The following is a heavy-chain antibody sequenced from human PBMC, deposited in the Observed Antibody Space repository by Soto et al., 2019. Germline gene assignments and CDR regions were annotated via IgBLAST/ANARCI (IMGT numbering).Heavy chain of an antibody. CDR3: ARERIIAAPAYGMDV. CDR2: IWYDGSNK. V-gene: IGHV3-33*01. D-gene: IGHD6-13*01. Sequence: GGSLRLSCAASGFTFSSYGMHWVRQAPGKGLEWVAVIWYDGSNKYYADSVKGRFTISRDNSKNTLYLQMNSLRAEDTAAYYCARERIIAAPAYGMDVWGQGTTVTVSS. CDR1: GFTFSSYG. J-gene: IGHJ6*02.